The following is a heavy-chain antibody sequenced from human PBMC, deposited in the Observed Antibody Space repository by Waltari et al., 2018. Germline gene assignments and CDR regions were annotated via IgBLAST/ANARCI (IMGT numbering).Heavy chain of an antibody. D-gene: IGHD2-15*01. CDR3: ARDLAGYCSGGSCYEGYFDY. CDR2: INAGNGNT. V-gene: IGHV1-3*01. CDR1: GYTFTSYA. J-gene: IGHJ4*02. Sequence: QVQLVQSGAEVKKPGASVKVSCKASGYTFTSYAMHWVRQATGQRLEWMGWINAGNGNTKYSQKFQGRVTITRDTSASTAYMELSSLRSEDTAVYYCARDLAGYCSGGSCYEGYFDYWGQGTLVTVSS.